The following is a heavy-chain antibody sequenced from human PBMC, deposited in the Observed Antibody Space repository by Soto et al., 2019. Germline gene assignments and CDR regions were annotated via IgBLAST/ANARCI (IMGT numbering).Heavy chain of an antibody. V-gene: IGHV4-59*08. Sequence: SETLSLTCTVSGGSISSYYWSWIRQPPGKGLEWIGYIYYSGSTNYNPSLKSRVTTSVDTSKNQFSLKLSSVTAADTAVYYCAGGWFGEFVYYFDYWGQGTLVTVSS. CDR1: GGSISSYY. J-gene: IGHJ4*02. D-gene: IGHD3-10*01. CDR2: IYYSGST. CDR3: AGGWFGEFVYYFDY.